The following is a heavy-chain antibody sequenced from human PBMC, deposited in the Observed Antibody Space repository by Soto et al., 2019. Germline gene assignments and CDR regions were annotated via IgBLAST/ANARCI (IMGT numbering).Heavy chain of an antibody. CDR3: ARDVSYYERDPQFDY. V-gene: IGHV1-18*01. CDR1: GYTFTSYG. D-gene: IGHD3-10*01. Sequence: QVPLVQSGAEVKKPGASVKVSCKASGYTFTSYGISWVRQAPGQGLEWMGWISAYNGNTNYAQKLQGRVTMTTDTSTSTAYMELRSLRSDDTAVYYCARDVSYYERDPQFDYWGQGTLVTVSS. J-gene: IGHJ4*02. CDR2: ISAYNGNT.